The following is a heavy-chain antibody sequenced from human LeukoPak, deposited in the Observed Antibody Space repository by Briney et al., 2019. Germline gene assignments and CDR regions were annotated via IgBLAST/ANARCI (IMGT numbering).Heavy chain of an antibody. D-gene: IGHD5-24*01. V-gene: IGHV1-2*06. CDR2: INPNSGGT. CDR3: ARVGDGLNDAFDI. J-gene: IGHJ3*02. Sequence: GASAKVSCKASGGTFSSYAISWVRQAPGQGLEWMGRINPNSGGTNYAQKFQGRVTMTRDTSISTAYMELSRLRSDDTAVYYCARVGDGLNDAFDIWGQGTMVTVSS. CDR1: GGTFSSYA.